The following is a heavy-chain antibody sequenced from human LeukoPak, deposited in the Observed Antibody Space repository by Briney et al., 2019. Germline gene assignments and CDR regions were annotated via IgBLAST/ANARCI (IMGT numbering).Heavy chain of an antibody. J-gene: IGHJ4*02. V-gene: IGHV3-23*01. D-gene: IGHD3-22*01. Sequence: PGGSLRLSCAASGFTFSSYAMSWVRQAPGKGLEWVSAISGSGGSTYYADSVKGRFTIPRDNSKNTLYLQMNSLRAEDTAVYYCAKALQTYYYDSSGYFDYWGQGTLVTVSS. CDR3: AKALQTYYYDSSGYFDY. CDR1: GFTFSSYA. CDR2: ISGSGGST.